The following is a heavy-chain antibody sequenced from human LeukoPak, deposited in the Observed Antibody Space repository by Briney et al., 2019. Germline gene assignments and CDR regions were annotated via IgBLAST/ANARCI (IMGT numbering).Heavy chain of an antibody. J-gene: IGHJ5*02. CDR2: INHSGST. CDR1: GGSFSGYY. D-gene: IGHD3-3*01. CDR3: ARGATMRVLRFLEWLPTPPPWFDP. V-gene: IGHV4-34*01. Sequence: SETLSLTCAVYGGSFSGYYWSWIRQPPGKGLEWIGEINHSGSTNYNPSLKSRVTISVDTSKNQFSLKLSSVTAADTAVYYCARGATMRVLRFLEWLPTPPPWFDPWGQGTLVTVSS.